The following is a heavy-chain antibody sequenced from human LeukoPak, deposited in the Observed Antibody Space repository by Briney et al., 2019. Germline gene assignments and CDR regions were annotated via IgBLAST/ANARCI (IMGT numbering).Heavy chain of an antibody. V-gene: IGHV4-59*01. CDR3: ARDQGSSGSIEVDEAFDI. D-gene: IGHD3-22*01. CDR2: IYYIGST. Sequence: SETLSLTCTVSGGSISSYYWSWIRQPPGKGLEWIGCIYYIGSTNCNPSLRSRVTISIDTSKNQFSLKLSSVTAADTAVYYCARDQGSSGSIEVDEAFDIWGQGTMVTVSS. CDR1: GGSISSYY. J-gene: IGHJ3*02.